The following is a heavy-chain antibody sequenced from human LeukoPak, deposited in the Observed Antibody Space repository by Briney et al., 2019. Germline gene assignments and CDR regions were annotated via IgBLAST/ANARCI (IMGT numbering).Heavy chain of an antibody. CDR3: AREGYSYGYWGYFDY. J-gene: IGHJ4*02. V-gene: IGHV3-21*01. Sequence: GGSLRLSCAASGFTFSSYSMNWVRQAPGKGLEWVSSISSSSSYIYYADSVKGRFTISRDNSKNSLYVQMNSLRAEDTAVYYCAREGYSYGYWGYFDYWGQGTLVTVSS. D-gene: IGHD5-18*01. CDR2: ISSSSSYI. CDR1: GFTFSSYS.